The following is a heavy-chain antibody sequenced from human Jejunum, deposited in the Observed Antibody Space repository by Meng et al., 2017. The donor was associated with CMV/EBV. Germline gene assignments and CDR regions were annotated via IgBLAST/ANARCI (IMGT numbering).Heavy chain of an antibody. J-gene: IGHJ6*02. V-gene: IGHV3-7*01. CDR1: FTFTTYW. Sequence: FTFTTYWMAWVRQAPGKGLEWVANINQDGVKKYNVGSVYGRFTVSRDNAKNSLYLEMNSLRAEDTAVYYCAGISKYRYGVYGMDVWGQGTTVTVSS. CDR2: INQDGVKK. D-gene: IGHD5-18*01. CDR3: AGISKYRYGVYGMDV.